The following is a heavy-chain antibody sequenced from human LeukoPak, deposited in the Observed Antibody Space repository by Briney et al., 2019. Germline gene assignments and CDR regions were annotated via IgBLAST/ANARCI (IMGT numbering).Heavy chain of an antibody. Sequence: GGSVKISCKASGYIFNTYVFNWVGQAPGQEGEGMGWITAYNGNTIYTQKFQGRVTMTTDTSSSTANMELRSLPAAERAGYYFARDWSSGWSDYWGQGTLVTVSS. D-gene: IGHD6-19*01. CDR2: ITAYNGNT. J-gene: IGHJ4*02. V-gene: IGHV1-18*01. CDR1: GYIFNTYV. CDR3: ARDWSSGWSDY.